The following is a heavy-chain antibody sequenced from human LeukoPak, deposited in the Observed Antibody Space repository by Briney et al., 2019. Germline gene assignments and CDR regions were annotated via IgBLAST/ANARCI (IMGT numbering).Heavy chain of an antibody. CDR3: ARDRIKQLERRPPSDRANWFDP. D-gene: IGHD1-1*01. Sequence: SETLSLTCTVSGGSISSSSYYWGWIRQPPGKGLEWIGSIYYSGGTYYNPSLKSRVTISVDTSKNQFSLKLSSVTAADTAVYYCARDRIKQLERRPPSDRANWFDPWGQGTLVTVSS. CDR2: IYYSGGT. J-gene: IGHJ5*02. CDR1: GGSISSSSYY. V-gene: IGHV4-39*07.